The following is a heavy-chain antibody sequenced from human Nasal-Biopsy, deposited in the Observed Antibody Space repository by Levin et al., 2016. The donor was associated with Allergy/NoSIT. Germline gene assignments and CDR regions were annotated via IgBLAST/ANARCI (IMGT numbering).Heavy chain of an antibody. D-gene: IGHD3-9*01. CDR2: INPNSGGT. Sequence: ASVKVSCKTSGYTFASYDINWVRQAPGQGLEWMGWINPNSGGTNYAQKFQGRVTMTRDTSISTAYMELSRLRSDDTAVYYCARDPVGYILTGPRWFDPWGQGTLVTVSS. CDR3: ARDPVGYILTGPRWFDP. CDR1: GYTFASYD. J-gene: IGHJ5*02. V-gene: IGHV1-2*02.